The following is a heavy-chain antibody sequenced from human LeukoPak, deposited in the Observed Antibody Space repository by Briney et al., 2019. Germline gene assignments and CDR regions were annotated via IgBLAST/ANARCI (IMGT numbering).Heavy chain of an antibody. V-gene: IGHV4-34*01. CDR1: GGSFSGYY. Sequence: SEALSLTCAVYGGSFSGYYWSWIRQPPGKGLEWIGEINHSGSTNYNPSLKSRVTISVDTSKNQFSLKLSSVTAADTAVYYCASTVSYYFDYWGQGTLVTVSS. D-gene: IGHD4-17*01. CDR2: INHSGST. J-gene: IGHJ4*02. CDR3: ASTVSYYFDY.